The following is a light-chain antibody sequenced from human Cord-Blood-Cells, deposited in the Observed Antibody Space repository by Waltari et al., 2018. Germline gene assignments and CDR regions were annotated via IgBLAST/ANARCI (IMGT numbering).Light chain of an antibody. V-gene: IGKV1-8*01. Sequence: AIRMTQSPSSFSASTGDRVTITRRASQVISSYLAWYQKKPGKAPKLLIYAVSTLQSGVPSRFSGSGSGRDCTLTSSWLQSEDFATYCCQQYESYLATFGQGTKVEMK. CDR3: QQYESYLAT. J-gene: IGKJ1*01. CDR1: QVISSY. CDR2: AVS.